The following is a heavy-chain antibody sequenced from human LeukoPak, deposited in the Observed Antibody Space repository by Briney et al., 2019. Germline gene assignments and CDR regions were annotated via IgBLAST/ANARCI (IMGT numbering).Heavy chain of an antibody. V-gene: IGHV2-5*02. Sequence: SGPPLVKPTQTLTLACTFSGFSLSTTGVGVGWMRQPPGGALEWLAVIYWDDDKRYSPFLKRRLTITKDTSKNQVVLTMTDMDPADTGTYYCAHLTITFGGVVRDDAFDFWGQGTMVTVSS. J-gene: IGHJ3*01. D-gene: IGHD3-16*01. CDR3: AHLTITFGGVVRDDAFDF. CDR2: IYWDDDK. CDR1: GFSLSTTGVG.